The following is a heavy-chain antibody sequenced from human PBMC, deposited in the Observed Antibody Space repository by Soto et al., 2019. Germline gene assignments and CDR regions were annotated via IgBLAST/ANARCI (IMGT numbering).Heavy chain of an antibody. CDR3: ARGISITGDLGWYYYYYYMDV. CDR1: GGSISSYY. Sequence: SETLSLTCTVSGGSISSYYWSWIRQPPGKGLEWIGYIYYSGSTNYNPSLKSRVTISVDTSKNQFSLKLSSVTAADTAVYYCARGISITGDLGWYYYYYYMDVWGKGTTVTVSS. V-gene: IGHV4-59*01. J-gene: IGHJ6*03. CDR2: IYYSGST. D-gene: IGHD7-27*01.